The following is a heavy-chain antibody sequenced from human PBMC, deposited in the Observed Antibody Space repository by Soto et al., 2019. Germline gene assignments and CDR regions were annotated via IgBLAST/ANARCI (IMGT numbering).Heavy chain of an antibody. CDR2: IYYNGVT. CDR1: GGSISRYY. D-gene: IGHD6-19*01. V-gene: IGHV4-59*08. CDR3: ARQEYTSGWYPFDY. J-gene: IGHJ4*02. Sequence: QVQLQESGPGLVKPSETLSLTCTVSGGSISRYYWSWIRQPPGKGLEWVGYIYYNGVTNYNPSLKSRVPISVDTSKNQFSLKLSSVTAADTAVYYCARQEYTSGWYPFDYWGQGTLVTVSS.